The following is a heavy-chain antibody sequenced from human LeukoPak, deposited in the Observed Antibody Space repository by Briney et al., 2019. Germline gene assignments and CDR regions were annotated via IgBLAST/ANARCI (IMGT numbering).Heavy chain of an antibody. CDR3: ARLSESRTIFYF. V-gene: IGHV3-7*01. CDR1: GFTFTHYW. J-gene: IGHJ4*02. CDR2: IKQDGSAR. Sequence: GGSLRLSCAASGFTFTHYWMSWVRQAPGKGLEWVANIKQDGSARLYVDSVEGRFTVSRDNAKNSLYLQMNTLRAEDTAVYYCARLSESRTIFYFWGQGTLVTVSS. D-gene: IGHD1-1*01.